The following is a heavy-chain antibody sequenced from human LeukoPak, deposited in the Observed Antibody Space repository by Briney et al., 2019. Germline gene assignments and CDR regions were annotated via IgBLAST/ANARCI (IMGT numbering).Heavy chain of an antibody. J-gene: IGHJ4*02. CDR3: ARDGGTSGYDLLDY. CDR1: GFTFDDYA. V-gene: IGHV3-9*01. CDR2: ISWNSGSI. Sequence: GRSLRLSCAASGFTFDDYAMHWVRQAPGKGLEWVSGISWNSGSIGYADSVKGRFTISRDNAENSVYLQMNSLRAEDTAVYYCARDGGTSGYDLLDYWGQGTLVTVSS. D-gene: IGHD5-12*01.